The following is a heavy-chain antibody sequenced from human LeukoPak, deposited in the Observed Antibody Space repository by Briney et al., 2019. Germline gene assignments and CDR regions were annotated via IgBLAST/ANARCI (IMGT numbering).Heavy chain of an antibody. CDR1: GGSISSGSYY. V-gene: IGHV4-61*02. Sequence: MPSETLSLTCTVSGGSISSGSYYWSWIRQPAGRGLEWIGRIYTSGSTNYNPSLKSRVTISVGTSKNQFSLKLSSVTAADTAVYYCARGCSSSWTTYYFDYWGQGTLVTVSS. J-gene: IGHJ4*02. D-gene: IGHD6-13*01. CDR3: ARGCSSSWTTYYFDY. CDR2: IYTSGST.